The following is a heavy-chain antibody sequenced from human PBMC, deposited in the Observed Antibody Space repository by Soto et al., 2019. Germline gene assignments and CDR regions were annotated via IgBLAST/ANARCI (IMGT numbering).Heavy chain of an antibody. V-gene: IGHV3-66*04. CDR3: AKLGLRYFDWLLSHGGFDY. CDR1: GFDASVNF. CDR2: INNAGST. Sequence: PGGSLRLSCAASGFDASVNFMTWVRQAPGRGLEWVSTINNAGSTFYADSVKGRFTISGDNSKNTLYLQMNSLRAEDTAVYYCAKLGLRYFDWLLSHGGFDYWGQGTLVTVSS. J-gene: IGHJ4*02. D-gene: IGHD3-9*01.